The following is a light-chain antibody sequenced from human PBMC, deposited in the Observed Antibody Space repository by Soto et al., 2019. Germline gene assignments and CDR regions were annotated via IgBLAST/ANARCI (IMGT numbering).Light chain of an antibody. CDR3: QHYVPSPETLT. V-gene: IGKV3-20*01. CDR1: QSVSSSY. Sequence: EIVLTQSPGTLSLSPGERATLSCRASQSVSSSYIAWYQQKRGQAPRLLLYGTSSRATGIPDRFSGSGSGTDFTLTISRLEPEDFAVYFCQHYVPSPETLTFGQGTKVEIK. J-gene: IGKJ1*01. CDR2: GTS.